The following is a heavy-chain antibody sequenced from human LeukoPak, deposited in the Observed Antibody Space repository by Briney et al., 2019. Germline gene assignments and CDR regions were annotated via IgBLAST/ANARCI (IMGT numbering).Heavy chain of an antibody. CDR3: TIDSWGHYSGSARPFDL. J-gene: IGHJ2*01. D-gene: IGHD3-10*01. CDR2: IKTKGDGGTP. Sequence: GGSLRLSCAASGFTFNTAWMNWVRQTPGKGLEWVGRIKTKGDGGTPDYGAPGRGRFVISRDDSKNVLFLRMYSLQIEDTGLYYCTIDSWGHYSGSARPFDLWGRGTLVTVSS. CDR1: GFTFNTAW. V-gene: IGHV3-15*01.